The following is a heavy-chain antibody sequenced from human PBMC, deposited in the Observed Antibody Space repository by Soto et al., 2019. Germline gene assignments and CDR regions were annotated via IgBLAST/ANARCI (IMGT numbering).Heavy chain of an antibody. D-gene: IGHD3-22*01. CDR2: TRNKANSYTT. J-gene: IGHJ4*02. Sequence: EVQLVESGGGLVQPGGSLRLSYAASGFTFSDHYMDWVRQAPGKGLEWVGRTRNKANSYTTEYAASVKGRFTISRDDSKNSLYLQMNSLKTEDTAVYYCARAPSDSSGYYSVYWGQGTLVTVSS. CDR3: ARAPSDSSGYYSVY. V-gene: IGHV3-72*01. CDR1: GFTFSDHY.